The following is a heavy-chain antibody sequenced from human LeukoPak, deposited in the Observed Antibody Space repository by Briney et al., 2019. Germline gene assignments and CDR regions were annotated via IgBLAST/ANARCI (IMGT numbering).Heavy chain of an antibody. CDR2: LYHSDTV. J-gene: IGHJ6*03. V-gene: IGHV4-38-2*01. CDR1: GYSISNGYY. Sequence: KPSETLSLTCAVSGYSISNGYYWVWIRQPPGKGLEWIGSLYHSDTVYYNTALESRVSMSVDTSKNQFTLKLSIVTAADTAVYYCARQHDSYYYYYIDVWGSGTTVTVSS. CDR3: ARQHDSYYYYYIDV.